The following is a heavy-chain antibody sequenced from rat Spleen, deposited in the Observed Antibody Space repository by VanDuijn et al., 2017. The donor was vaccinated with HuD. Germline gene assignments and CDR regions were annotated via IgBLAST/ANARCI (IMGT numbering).Heavy chain of an antibody. CDR2: ISYDGSST. V-gene: IGHV5-29*01. CDR1: GFIFSRSA. D-gene: IGHD1-12*02. Sequence: EVQLVESGGGLVQPGRSLKLSCAASGFIFSRSAMAWVRQAPTKGLEWVATISYDGSSTYYRDSVKGRYTNSRDNAKSTLYLRMDSLRSEDTATYYRARLKGYDGTYYYPYYVDYWGQGAMVTVSS. CDR3: ARLKGYDGTYYYPYYVDY. J-gene: IGHJ2*01.